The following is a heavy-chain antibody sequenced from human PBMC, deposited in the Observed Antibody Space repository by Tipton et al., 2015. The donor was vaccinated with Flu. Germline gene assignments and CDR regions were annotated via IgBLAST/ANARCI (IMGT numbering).Heavy chain of an antibody. Sequence: GSLRLSCAASGFAFSSYWVLWVRQAPGKGLEWVANINEDGSTTYYLGSVRGRFTISRDNAKNSVSLQMSNLRVEDTAVYYCVRAIAASGSFWGQGTLVTVSS. CDR3: VRAIAASGSF. V-gene: IGHV3-7*04. CDR1: GFAFSSYW. CDR2: INEDGSTT. J-gene: IGHJ4*02. D-gene: IGHD3-10*01.